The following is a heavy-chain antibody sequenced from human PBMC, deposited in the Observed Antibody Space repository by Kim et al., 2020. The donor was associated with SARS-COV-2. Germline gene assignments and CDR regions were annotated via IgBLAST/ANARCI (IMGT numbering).Heavy chain of an antibody. V-gene: IGHV1-69*13. J-gene: IGHJ6*02. CDR1: GGTFSSYA. CDR3: VRGSGKKTDYYYGMDV. D-gene: IGHD3-10*01. CDR2: IIPIFGTA. Sequence: SVKVSCKASGGTFSSYAISWVRQAPGQGLEWMGGIIPIFGTANYAQKFQGRVTITADESTSTAYMELSSLRSEDTAVYYCVRGSGKKTDYYYGMDVWGQGTTVTVSS.